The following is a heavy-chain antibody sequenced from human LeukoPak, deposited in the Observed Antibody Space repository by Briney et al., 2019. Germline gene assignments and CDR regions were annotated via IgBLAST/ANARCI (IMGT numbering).Heavy chain of an antibody. CDR1: GFSLDDYA. CDR3: AKDMTKEVRGVMGY. D-gene: IGHD3-10*01. J-gene: IGHJ4*02. Sequence: GGSLRLSCAASGFSLDDYAMLWVRQVPGKGLEWVSAISWNSGNIGYADSVKGRFTISRDNAKNSLYLQMDSLRPEDTALYYCAKDMTKEVRGVMGYWGQGTLVTVSS. V-gene: IGHV3-9*01. CDR2: ISWNSGNI.